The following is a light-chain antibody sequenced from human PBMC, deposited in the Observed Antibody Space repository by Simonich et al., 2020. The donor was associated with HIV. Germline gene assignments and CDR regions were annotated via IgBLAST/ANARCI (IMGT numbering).Light chain of an antibody. V-gene: IGLV2-23*01. Sequence: QSALTQPASVSGSPGQSITISCTGTSRDFGTYNLVSWYQQHPGEAPKLIIYEGSKRPSGVSHRLSCSKSGNTASLTISGLQAEDEADYYCCSYAGSSTWMFGGGTKLTVL. J-gene: IGLJ3*02. CDR2: EGS. CDR1: SRDFGTYNL. CDR3: CSYAGSSTWM.